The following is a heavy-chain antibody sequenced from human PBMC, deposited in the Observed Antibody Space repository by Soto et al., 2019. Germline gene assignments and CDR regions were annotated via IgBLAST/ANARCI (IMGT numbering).Heavy chain of an antibody. J-gene: IGHJ3*02. V-gene: IGHV4-4*02. CDR2: IYHSGNT. Sequence: QVQLQESGPGLVKPSGTLSLICTVSRGSISSSDWWRWVRQPPGKGLEWIGEIYHSGNTNHHPCLKGRSTMSVHKSKNHFSLNVTSVTAADTAVYYCVTWGSTAFDIWGQGTLVIVSS. CDR3: VTWGSTAFDI. D-gene: IGHD3-16*01. CDR1: RGSISSSDW.